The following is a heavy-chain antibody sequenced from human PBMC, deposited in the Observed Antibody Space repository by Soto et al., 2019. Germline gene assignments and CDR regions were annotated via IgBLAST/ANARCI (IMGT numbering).Heavy chain of an antibody. Sequence: ASETLSLTCSVSGADINSGGFTWTWIRQHAGKGLEWPGYISHSGSTDYNPSLKSRLSISGDTSKNHFSLTLTSVTAADAAVYYCATIGVSGYLAVWGQGTTVTVSS. CDR3: ATIGVSGYLAV. V-gene: IGHV4-31*03. J-gene: IGHJ6*02. D-gene: IGHD3-16*02. CDR1: GADINSGGFT. CDR2: ISHSGST.